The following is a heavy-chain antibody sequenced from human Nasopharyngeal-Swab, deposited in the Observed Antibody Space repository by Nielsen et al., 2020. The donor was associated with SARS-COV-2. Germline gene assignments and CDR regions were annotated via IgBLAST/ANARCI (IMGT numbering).Heavy chain of an antibody. V-gene: IGHV3-21*01. J-gene: IGHJ4*02. CDR2: ISSSSSYI. D-gene: IGHD3-10*01. CDR1: GFTFSSYS. Sequence: GESLKISCAASGFTFSSYSMNWVRQAPGKGLEWVSSISSSSSYIYYADSVKGRFTISRDSAKNALYLEMNSLRAEDTAVYYCTRDDGSLGDYWGQGTLVTVSS. CDR3: TRDDGSLGDY.